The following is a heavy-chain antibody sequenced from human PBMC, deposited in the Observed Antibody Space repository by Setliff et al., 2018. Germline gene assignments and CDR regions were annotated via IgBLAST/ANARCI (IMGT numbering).Heavy chain of an antibody. CDR3: AKASLAYSFGYYFDS. Sequence: PGGSLRLSCTASESTFSSFGMHWVRQAPGKGLEWVGFIRYDGSYEYYADSVQGRFTISRDNSKHTLFLHMNNLRPGDTALYYCAKASLAYSFGYYFDSWGQGALVTVSS. V-gene: IGHV3-30*02. D-gene: IGHD5-18*01. CDR1: ESTFSSFG. CDR2: IRYDGSYE. J-gene: IGHJ4*01.